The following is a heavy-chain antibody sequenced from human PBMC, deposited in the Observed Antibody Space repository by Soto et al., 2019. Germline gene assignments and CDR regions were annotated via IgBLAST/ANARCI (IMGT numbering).Heavy chain of an antibody. Sequence: QVTLKESGPVLVKPTETLTLTCTVSGFSLSNARMGVSWIRQPPGKALEWLAHIFANDEESYNTSLRSRLTIARXTXKXKVVLTMTNMDPVDTATYYCARMGDYYDNAGDAFDLWGQGTRVTVSS. CDR3: ARMGDYYDNAGDAFDL. D-gene: IGHD3-22*01. CDR2: IFANDEE. V-gene: IGHV2-26*01. J-gene: IGHJ3*01. CDR1: GFSLSNARMG.